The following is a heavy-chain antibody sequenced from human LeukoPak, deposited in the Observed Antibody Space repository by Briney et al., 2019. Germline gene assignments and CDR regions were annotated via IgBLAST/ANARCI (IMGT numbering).Heavy chain of an antibody. CDR2: IKEDGSEE. V-gene: IGHV3-7*03. Sequence: GGSLRLSCAASGFTFSNYWMTWVRQAPGKGLECVANIKEDGSEEYYVDSVKGRFSISRDNAKNSVYLQMNSLRAEDTAIYHCAKHQGAFQYYDWAADAFDVWGQGTVVSVSS. CDR3: AKHQGAFQYYDWAADAFDV. CDR1: GFTFSNYW. D-gene: IGHD3-9*01. J-gene: IGHJ3*01.